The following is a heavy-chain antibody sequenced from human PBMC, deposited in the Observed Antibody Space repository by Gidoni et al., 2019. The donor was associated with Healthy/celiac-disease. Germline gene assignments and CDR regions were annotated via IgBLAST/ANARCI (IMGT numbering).Heavy chain of an antibody. D-gene: IGHD2-21*02. J-gene: IGHJ3*02. Sequence: LHLPESCPGLVKPSETLSLTCTVSVGSISSSRYYWGWIRQHPGKGLEWIGSIYYSGSTYYNPSLKSRVTISVDTSKNQFSLKLSSVTAADTAVYYCVWGGDCYSLVGCACDIWGQGTMVTVSS. CDR3: VWGGDCYSLVGCACDI. V-gene: IGHV4-39*01. CDR1: VGSISSSRYY. CDR2: IYYSGST.